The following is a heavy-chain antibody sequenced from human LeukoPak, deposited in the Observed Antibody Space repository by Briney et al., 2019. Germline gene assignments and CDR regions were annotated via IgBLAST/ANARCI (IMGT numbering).Heavy chain of an antibody. J-gene: IGHJ4*02. V-gene: IGHV1-2*02. D-gene: IGHD6-13*01. CDR1: GYTLTGYY. CDR3: ARDSPGIAAAGHDY. CDR2: INPNSGGT. Sequence: ASVKVSCKASGYTLTGYYMHWVRQAPGQGLEWMGWINPNSGGTNYAQKFQGRVTMTRDTSISTAYMELSRLRSDDTAVYYCARDSPGIAAAGHDYWGQGTLVTVSS.